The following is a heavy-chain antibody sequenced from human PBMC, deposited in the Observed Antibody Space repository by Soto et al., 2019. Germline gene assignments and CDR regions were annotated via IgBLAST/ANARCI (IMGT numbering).Heavy chain of an antibody. CDR3: ARAENERAGIYRPPDF. V-gene: IGHV4-31*03. CDR1: GASITSGGYY. D-gene: IGHD5-12*01. J-gene: IGHJ4*02. Sequence: QVQLQESGPGLVKPSQTLSLTCTVSGASITSGGYYWSWIRQHPGKGLEWIGYIYYSVTTYYNPSLKNRIIISVDTSKNQSSLTLSSVTAADTAVYSSARAENERAGIYRPPDFWGQGTLVTVSS. CDR2: IYYSVTT.